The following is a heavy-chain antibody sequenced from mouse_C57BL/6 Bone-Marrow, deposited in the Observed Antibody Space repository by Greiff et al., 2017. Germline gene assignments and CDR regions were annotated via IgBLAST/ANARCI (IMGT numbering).Heavy chain of an antibody. CDR1: GYTFTDYN. D-gene: IGHD1-1*01. J-gene: IGHJ1*03. V-gene: IGHV1-18*01. Sequence: EVQRVESGPELVKPGASVKIPCKASGYTFTDYNMDWVKQSHGKSLEWIGDINPNNGGTIYNQKFKGKATLTVDKSSSTAYMELRSLTSEDTAVYYCARGRAITTVASYWYFDVWGTGTTVTVSS. CDR2: INPNNGGT. CDR3: ARGRAITTVASYWYFDV.